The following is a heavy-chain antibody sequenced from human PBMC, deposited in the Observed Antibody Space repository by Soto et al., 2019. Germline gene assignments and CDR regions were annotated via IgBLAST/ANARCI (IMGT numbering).Heavy chain of an antibody. CDR3: AKCSVGTVRTSGWCNWFDP. CDR1: GFTFSSSA. Sequence: EVRLLESGGGLAQPGGSRRLSCAASGFTFSSSAMNWVRQAPGKGLEWVSSIRVGGGDTFYADSVRGRFTVSRDISRNTLYLQMNSLRAEDTAIYSFAKCSVGTVRTSGWCNWFDPWGKGTLVTVSS. D-gene: IGHD6-19*01. J-gene: IGHJ5*02. V-gene: IGHV3-23*01. CDR2: IRVGGGDT.